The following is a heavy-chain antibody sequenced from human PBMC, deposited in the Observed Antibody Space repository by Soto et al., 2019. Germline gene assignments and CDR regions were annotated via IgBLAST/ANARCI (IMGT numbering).Heavy chain of an antibody. CDR1: GFTFSSYT. V-gene: IGHV3-21*01. D-gene: IGHD3-9*01. CDR2: ISSSSTSV. J-gene: IGHJ5*02. Sequence: EVQLVESGGGLVKPGGSLRLSCAASGFTFSSYTMNWVRQAPGKGLECVSSISSSSTSVYYADSVKGRFTISRDNAKNSLYLQMNSLRAEDTAVYYCASGPYFEILTGYFDPWGQGTLVTVSS. CDR3: ASGPYFEILTGYFDP.